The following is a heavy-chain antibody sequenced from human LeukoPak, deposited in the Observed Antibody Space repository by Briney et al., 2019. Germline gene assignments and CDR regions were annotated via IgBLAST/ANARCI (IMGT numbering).Heavy chain of an antibody. CDR1: GGTFSRYA. D-gene: IGHD3-22*01. J-gene: IGHJ4*02. V-gene: IGHV1-69*05. Sequence: ASVKVSCKASGGTFSRYAISWVRQAPGQGLEWMGRIIPIFGTANYAQKFQGRVTITTDESTSTAYMELSSLRSEDTAVYYCARVSHQGDYYDHDYWGQGTLVTVSS. CDR2: IIPIFGTA. CDR3: ARVSHQGDYYDHDY.